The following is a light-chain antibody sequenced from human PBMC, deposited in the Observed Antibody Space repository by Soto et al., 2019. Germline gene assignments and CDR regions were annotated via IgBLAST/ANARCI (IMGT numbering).Light chain of an antibody. J-gene: IGKJ2*01. CDR1: QNVRTS. CDR2: AAS. Sequence: DILMTQSPSSLSASAGDRVTITCRASQNVRTSLNWYQQKAGKAPKLLIYAASTLQLGVPSRFTGTGSGTEFTRTISSLQPDDVATYYCQQSTTAPPFTFGLGTKVE. V-gene: IGKV1-39*01. CDR3: QQSTTAPPFT.